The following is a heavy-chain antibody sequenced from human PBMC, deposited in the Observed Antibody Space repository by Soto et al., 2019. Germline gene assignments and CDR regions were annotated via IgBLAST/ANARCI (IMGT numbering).Heavy chain of an antibody. J-gene: IGHJ6*04. D-gene: IGHD2-2*01. CDR1: GFTFSDYY. Sequence: GGSLRLSCAASGFTFSDYYMSWIRQAPGKGLEWVSYISSSSSYTNYADSVKGRFTISRDNAKNSLYLQMNSLRAEDTAVYYCARDSRYCSSTSCQDANYYYYGMDVWGKGTTVTAPQ. CDR2: ISSSSSYT. CDR3: ARDSRYCSSTSCQDANYYYYGMDV. V-gene: IGHV3-11*06.